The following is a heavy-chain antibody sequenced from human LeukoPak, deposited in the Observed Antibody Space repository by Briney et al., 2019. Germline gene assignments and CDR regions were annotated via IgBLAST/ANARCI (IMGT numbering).Heavy chain of an antibody. D-gene: IGHD3-10*01. Sequence: SETLSLTCTVCGGSISSYFWSWMRQPAGKGLEWIGRIYTSGSTDYNPSLKSRVTMSVDTSKNQFSLKLTSVTAADTAVYYCATDGDYYDSGTYSGHWGQGTLVTVSS. CDR1: GGSISSYF. CDR2: IYTSGST. J-gene: IGHJ4*02. CDR3: ATDGDYYDSGTYSGH. V-gene: IGHV4-4*07.